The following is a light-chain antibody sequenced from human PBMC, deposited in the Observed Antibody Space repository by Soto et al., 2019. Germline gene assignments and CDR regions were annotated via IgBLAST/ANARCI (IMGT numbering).Light chain of an antibody. V-gene: IGKV3-15*01. J-gene: IGKJ1*01. CDR2: GAS. CDR1: QSVSSN. Sequence: IVMTQSPATLSVSPGERATLSCMASQSVSSNLAWYQQKPGQAPRLLIYGASTRATGIPARFSGSGSGTEFTLTISSLQSEDFAVYYCQQYNNWPVTFGKGTK. CDR3: QQYNNWPVT.